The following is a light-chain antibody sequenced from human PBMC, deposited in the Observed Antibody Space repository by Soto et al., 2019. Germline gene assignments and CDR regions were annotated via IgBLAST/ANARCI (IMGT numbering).Light chain of an antibody. J-gene: IGKJ4*01. V-gene: IGKV3-20*01. CDR2: GAS. Sequence: EIGLTQSPGTLSLSPGERATLSFRASHSLSSNSLAWYQVKPGQAPRLLIDGASSRATGIPDRFSGSGSGTDFTLTISRLEPEDFAVYDCQQYGVLPRNFGGGTKVYI. CDR1: HSLSSNS. CDR3: QQYGVLPRN.